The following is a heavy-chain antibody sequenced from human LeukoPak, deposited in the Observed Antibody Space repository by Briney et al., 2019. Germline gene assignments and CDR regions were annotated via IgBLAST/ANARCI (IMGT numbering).Heavy chain of an antibody. CDR2: INPNSGGT. CDR1: GYTFTGYY. Sequence: ASVKVSCKASGYTFTGYYMHWVRQAPGQGLEWMGWINPNSGGTNYAQKFQGRVTMTRDTSISTAYMELSRLRSDDTAVYYCARDLGYCSSTSCATYYMDVWGKGTTATVSS. V-gene: IGHV1-2*02. D-gene: IGHD2-2*01. J-gene: IGHJ6*03. CDR3: ARDLGYCSSTSCATYYMDV.